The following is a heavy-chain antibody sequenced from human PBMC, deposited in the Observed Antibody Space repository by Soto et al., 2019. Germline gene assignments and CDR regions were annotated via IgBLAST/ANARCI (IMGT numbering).Heavy chain of an antibody. D-gene: IGHD6-19*01. J-gene: IGHJ5*02. CDR3: ARVNPGESAVVGTRGWFDP. CDR2: ISAYNGNT. CDR1: GYTFTSYG. Sequence: SVKVSCKASGYTFTSYGISWVRQAPGQGLEWMGWISAYNGNTNYAQKLQGRVTMTTDTSTSTAYMELRSLRSDDTAVYYCARVNPGESAVVGTRGWFDPWGQGTLVTVSS. V-gene: IGHV1-18*04.